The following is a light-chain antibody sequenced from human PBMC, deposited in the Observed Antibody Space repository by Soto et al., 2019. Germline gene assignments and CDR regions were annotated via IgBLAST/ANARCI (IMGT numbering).Light chain of an antibody. V-gene: IGLV1-51*01. CDR3: GRWDASLSAEV. Sequence: QSVLTQPPSVSAAPGQKVTISCSGISSKIGNSYVSWYQQLPGTAPKLLIYDNNKRPSGIPDRFSGSKSGTSATLGITGLQTGDEADYYCGRWDASLSAEVFGTGTKLTVL. CDR1: SSKIGNSY. J-gene: IGLJ1*01. CDR2: DNN.